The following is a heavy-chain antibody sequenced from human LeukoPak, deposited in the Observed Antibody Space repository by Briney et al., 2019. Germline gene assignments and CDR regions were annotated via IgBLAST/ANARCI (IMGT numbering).Heavy chain of an antibody. CDR1: GYSFTSYW. Sequence: GESLKISCKGSGYSFTSYWIGWVRQMPGKGLEWMGIIYPGDSDTGYSPSFQGQVTISADKSISTAYLQWSSLKASDTAMYYCATWDVSQLNAFDYWGQGTLVTVSS. D-gene: IGHD2-2*01. CDR2: IYPGDSDT. J-gene: IGHJ4*02. V-gene: IGHV5-51*01. CDR3: ATWDVSQLNAFDY.